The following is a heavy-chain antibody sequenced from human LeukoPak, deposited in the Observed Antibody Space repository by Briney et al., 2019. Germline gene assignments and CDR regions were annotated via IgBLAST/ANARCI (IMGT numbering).Heavy chain of an antibody. J-gene: IGHJ4*02. CDR1: GGSISSGDYY. V-gene: IGHV4-30-4*01. CDR2: IYYSGST. Sequence: SQTLSLTCTVSGGSISSGDYYWSWIRQPPGKGLEWIGYIYYSGSTYYNPSLKSRVTIAVDTSKSQFSLKLSSVTAADTAVYYCASRGRVYYYDSSGYSHPIDYWGQGTLVTVSS. D-gene: IGHD3-22*01. CDR3: ASRGRVYYYDSSGYSHPIDY.